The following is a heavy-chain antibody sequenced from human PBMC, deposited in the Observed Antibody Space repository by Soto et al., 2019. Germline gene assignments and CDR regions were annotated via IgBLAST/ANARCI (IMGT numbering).Heavy chain of an antibody. CDR2: INSDGSTT. J-gene: IGHJ4*02. V-gene: IGHV3-74*01. CDR3: ARRGMSTTDY. Sequence: PRLSWAASGFTLSSYWMHWVRQAPGNGLVSVSRINSDGSTTSYADSVKGRFTISRDNAKNTLYLQMNSLRAEDMAVYYCARRGMSTTDYWGQGTLVTVSS. CDR1: GFTLSSYW. D-gene: IGHD1-1*01.